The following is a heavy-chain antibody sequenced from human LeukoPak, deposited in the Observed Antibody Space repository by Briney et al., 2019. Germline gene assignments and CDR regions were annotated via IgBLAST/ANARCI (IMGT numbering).Heavy chain of an antibody. V-gene: IGHV3-30*18. Sequence: GSLRLSCGASGFTFSSYGIHWVRQAPGKGGEWGAVISNDGSNKYYGDSVQGRFTLSRANSKNTVYLQMNSLRGEDTAVYYCAKSGIAAAGQRGYFDCWGQGTLVTVSS. CDR2: ISNDGSNK. CDR1: GFTFSSYG. J-gene: IGHJ4*02. D-gene: IGHD6-13*01. CDR3: AKSGIAAAGQRGYFDC.